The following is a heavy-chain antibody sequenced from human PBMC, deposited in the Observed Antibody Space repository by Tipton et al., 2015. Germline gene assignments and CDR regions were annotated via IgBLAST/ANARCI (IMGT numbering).Heavy chain of an antibody. CDR1: GFSFSTFL. Sequence: QSGPEVKKPGESLTISCTGSGFSFSTFLIAWVRQMPGKGLEWMGIIYPGDSDTTYNPTFQGQVTISADKSISTAYLHWNSLKASDTAVYYCARQAYCNSLTCYLLDPWGQGTLVTVSS. J-gene: IGHJ5*02. CDR3: ARQAYCNSLTCYLLDP. CDR2: IYPGDSDT. D-gene: IGHD2/OR15-2a*01. V-gene: IGHV5-51*01.